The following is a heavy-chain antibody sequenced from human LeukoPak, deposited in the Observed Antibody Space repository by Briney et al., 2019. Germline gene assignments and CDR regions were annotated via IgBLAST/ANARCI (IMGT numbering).Heavy chain of an antibody. CDR1: GFTVRSKY. V-gene: IGHV3-53*01. CDR2: IYTDGKT. CDR3: AKGNYYYYNYMGV. D-gene: IGHD1-1*01. J-gene: IGHJ6*03. Sequence: GGSLRLSCAASGFTVRSKYMSWVRQAPGMGLEWVSVIYTDGKTYYEDSVKGRFTISRDKSKNTVYLQMNSLRAEDTAVYYCAKGNYYYYNYMGVWGRGTTVTVSS.